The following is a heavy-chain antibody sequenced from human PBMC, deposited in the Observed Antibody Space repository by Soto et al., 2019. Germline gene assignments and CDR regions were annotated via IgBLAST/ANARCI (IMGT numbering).Heavy chain of an antibody. Sequence: PGGSLRLSCAASGFTFSSYAMSWIRQAPGKGLEWVSAISGSGGGTYYVDSVKGRFTISRDNSKNTLYLQMNSLRAEDSALYYCAKDHESDYWGQGTLVTVPS. J-gene: IGHJ4*02. CDR2: ISGSGGGT. V-gene: IGHV3-23*01. CDR3: AKDHESDY. CDR1: GFTFSSYA.